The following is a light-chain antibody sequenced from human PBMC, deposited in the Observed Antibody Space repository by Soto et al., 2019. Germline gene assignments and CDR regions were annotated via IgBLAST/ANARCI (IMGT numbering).Light chain of an antibody. CDR1: QGISSY. CDR3: QQYNSYST. CDR2: AAS. V-gene: IGKV1-9*01. Sequence: DIQLTQSPSFLSASVGDRVTITCRASQGISSYLAWYQQKPGKAPKLLIYAASTLQSGVPSRFSGSGSGTEFTLTISSLQPDDFATYYCQQYNSYSTFGQGTKVDI. J-gene: IGKJ1*01.